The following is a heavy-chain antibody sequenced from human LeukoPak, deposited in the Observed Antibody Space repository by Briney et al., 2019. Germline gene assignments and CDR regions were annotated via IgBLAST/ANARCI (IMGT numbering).Heavy chain of an antibody. J-gene: IGHJ4*02. D-gene: IGHD1-26*01. CDR1: GDSISAYY. CDR2: VHKTGRI. CDR3: TKYGGSPANYFDS. Sequence: SETLSLTCTVSGDSISAYYWSWVRPPPGKGLGWIAFVHKTGRINYNPSLKSRATISMDTSNSQFSLHVNSVTAADTAVYYCTKYGGSPANYFDSWGPGTLVTVS. V-gene: IGHV4-59*08.